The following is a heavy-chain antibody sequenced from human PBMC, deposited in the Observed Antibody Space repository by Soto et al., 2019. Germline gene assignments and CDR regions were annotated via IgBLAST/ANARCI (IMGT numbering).Heavy chain of an antibody. CDR1: GFTFSSYS. V-gene: IGHV3-21*01. CDR3: ARDGRQPDY. D-gene: IGHD1-26*01. CDR2: ISSSYI. J-gene: IGHJ4*02. Sequence: EVQLVEAGGGLVKPGGSLRLSCAASGFTFSSYSMNWVRQAPGKGLEWVSSISSSYIYYADSVKGRFTISRDNAKNSLYLQMNSLRAEDTAVYYCARDGRQPDYWGQGTLVTVSS.